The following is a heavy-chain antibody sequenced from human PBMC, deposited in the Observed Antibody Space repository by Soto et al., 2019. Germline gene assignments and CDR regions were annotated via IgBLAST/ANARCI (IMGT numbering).Heavy chain of an antibody. CDR3: ARDPYGDKRPNWFDP. CDR2: IIPIFGTA. V-gene: IGHV1-69*13. D-gene: IGHD4-17*01. CDR1: GGTFSSYA. J-gene: IGHJ5*02. Sequence: SVKVSCKASGGTFSSYAISWVRQAPGQGLEWMGGIIPIFGTANYAQKFQGRVTITADESTSTAYMELSSLRSEDTAVYYCARDPYGDKRPNWFDPWGQGTLVTVSS.